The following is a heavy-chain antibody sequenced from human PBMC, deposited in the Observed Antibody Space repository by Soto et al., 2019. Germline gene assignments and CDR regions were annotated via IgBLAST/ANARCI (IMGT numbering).Heavy chain of an antibody. CDR2: ILPIFGTA. CDR3: AIDSGYDFWRGYPRILWC. J-gene: IGHJ4*02. Sequence: QVQLVQSGAEVKKPGSSVKVSCKASGGTFSSYAISWVRQAPGQGLEWMGVILPIFGTANYAQKFQGRVTITADESSRTAYMELSSLRSEDTAVYYCAIDSGYDFWRGYPRILWCWGQGTLVTVSS. D-gene: IGHD3-3*01. CDR1: GGTFSSYA. V-gene: IGHV1-69*01.